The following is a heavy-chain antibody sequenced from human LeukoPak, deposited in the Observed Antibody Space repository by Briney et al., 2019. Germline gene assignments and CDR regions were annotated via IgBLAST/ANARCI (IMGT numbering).Heavy chain of an antibody. Sequence: GGSLRLSCAVSGFTFGNYAMSWVRQAPGKGLEWVSGITGSGGSTYHADSVKGRFTISRDNSKNTLCLQMSSLRAEDSAMYYCAKGSSSGRPYYFDFWGQGILVTVSS. CDR1: GFTFGNYA. CDR3: AKGSSSGRPYYFDF. J-gene: IGHJ4*02. V-gene: IGHV3-23*01. CDR2: ITGSGGST.